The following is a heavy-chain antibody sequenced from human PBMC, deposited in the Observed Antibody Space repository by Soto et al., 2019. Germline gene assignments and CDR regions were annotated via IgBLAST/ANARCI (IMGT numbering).Heavy chain of an antibody. CDR2: INPSGGST. Sequence: QVQLVQSGAEVKKPGASVKVSCKASGYTFTSYYMHWVRQAPGQGLECMGIINPSGGSTSYAQKFQGRVTMTRDTSTSTVYMELSSLRSEDTAVYYCASTMVRGVIITAVYYMDVWGKGTTVTVSS. D-gene: IGHD3-10*01. CDR3: ASTMVRGVIITAVYYMDV. V-gene: IGHV1-46*01. J-gene: IGHJ6*03. CDR1: GYTFTSYY.